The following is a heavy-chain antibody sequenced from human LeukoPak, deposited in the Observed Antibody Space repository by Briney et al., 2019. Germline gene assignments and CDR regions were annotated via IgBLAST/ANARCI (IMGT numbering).Heavy chain of an antibody. Sequence: GGSLRLSCAASGFTFSSYSMNWVRQAPGKGLEWVAVISYDGSHMYYADSVKGRFTISRDNSKNTLYLQMNSLRAEDTAVHYCAKSNNGWYVPPSDWGQGTLVTVSS. V-gene: IGHV3-30*18. CDR1: GFTFSSYS. CDR3: AKSNNGWYVPPSD. CDR2: ISYDGSHM. J-gene: IGHJ4*02. D-gene: IGHD3-10*02.